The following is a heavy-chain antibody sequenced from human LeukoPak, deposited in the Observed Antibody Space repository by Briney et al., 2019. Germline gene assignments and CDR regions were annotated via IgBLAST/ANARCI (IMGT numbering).Heavy chain of an antibody. CDR2: ISSSSSYI. CDR1: GFTFSSYS. D-gene: IGHD5-12*01. V-gene: IGHV3-21*01. Sequence: GGSLRLSCAASGFTFSSYSMNWVRQAPGKGLEWVSSISSSSSYIYYADSVKGRFTISRDNAKNSLYLQMNSLRAEDTAVYYCASSGYDWLGNDYWGQGTLVTVSS. J-gene: IGHJ4*02. CDR3: ASSGYDWLGNDY.